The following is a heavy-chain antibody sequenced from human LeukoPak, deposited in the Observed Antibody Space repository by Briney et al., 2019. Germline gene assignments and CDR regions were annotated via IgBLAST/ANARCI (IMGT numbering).Heavy chain of an antibody. V-gene: IGHV4-30-4*01. CDR2: IYYSGST. CDR3: ASTERYLGYCSSTSCETSDY. J-gene: IGHJ4*02. D-gene: IGHD2-2*01. CDR1: GGSTSSGDYY. Sequence: SQTLSLTCTVSGGSTSSGDYYWSWIRQPPGKGLEWIGYIYYSGSTYYNPSLKSRVTISVDTSKNQFSLKLSSVTAADTAVYYCASTERYLGYCSSTSCETSDYWGQGTLVTVSS.